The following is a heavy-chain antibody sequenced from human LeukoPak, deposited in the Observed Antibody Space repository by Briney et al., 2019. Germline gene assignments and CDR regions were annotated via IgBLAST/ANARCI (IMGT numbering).Heavy chain of an antibody. CDR2: ISSSSSYI. J-gene: IGHJ4*02. Sequence: GGSLRLSCAASGFTFSSYSMNWVRQAPGKGLEWVSSISSSSSYIYYADSVKGRFTISRDNAKNSPYLQMNSLRAEDTAVYYCARDFTHYYDSSGYHGDYWGQGTLVTVSS. D-gene: IGHD3-22*01. V-gene: IGHV3-21*01. CDR3: ARDFTHYYDSSGYHGDY. CDR1: GFTFSSYS.